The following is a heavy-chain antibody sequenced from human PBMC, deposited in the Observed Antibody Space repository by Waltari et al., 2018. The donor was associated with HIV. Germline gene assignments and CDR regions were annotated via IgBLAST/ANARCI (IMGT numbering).Heavy chain of an antibody. CDR3: TRTSTGSDYYYEVDV. CDR2: LYTSGNT. Sequence: QVQLQESGPGLVKPSQTLSLTCTVSGGSINSGSYYWNWIRQPAGKGLEWIGRLYTSGNTNYNPSLKSRVTITVDTSKTQFSLRLSSVTASDTGIYYCTRTSTGSDYYYEVDVWGQGTTVTVS. V-gene: IGHV4-61*02. CDR1: GGSINSGSYY. J-gene: IGHJ6*02. D-gene: IGHD3-22*01.